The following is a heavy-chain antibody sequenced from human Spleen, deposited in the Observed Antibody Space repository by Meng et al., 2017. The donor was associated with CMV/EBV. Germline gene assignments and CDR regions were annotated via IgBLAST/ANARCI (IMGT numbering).Heavy chain of an antibody. CDR3: ASDRDWDFYYAFDI. J-gene: IGHJ3*02. V-gene: IGHV1-24*01. CDR1: GYTLTDLS. Sequence: ASVKVSCKSSGYTLTDLSMHWVRQAPGKGLEWMGGFDPEDGKTIYAQKFQGRVTMTEDTSTDTAYMELSSLRSDDTAMYYCASDRDWDFYYAFDIWGQGTMVTVS. D-gene: IGHD2-21*02. CDR2: FDPEDGKT.